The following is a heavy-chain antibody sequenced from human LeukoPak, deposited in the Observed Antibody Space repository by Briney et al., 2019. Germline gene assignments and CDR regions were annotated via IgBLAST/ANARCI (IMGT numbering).Heavy chain of an antibody. J-gene: IGHJ6*03. CDR3: QAYYYYYMDV. Sequence: SGGSLTLSCAPSWITFDGSPMHWVRQASGKGLEWGGRIRSKANDYATVYGASVKGRFIISRDDSKNMSYLEMNSLTTEDTAVYFCQAYYYYYMDVWGKGTTVTVSS. CDR1: WITFDGSP. V-gene: IGHV3-73*01. CDR2: IRSKANDYAT.